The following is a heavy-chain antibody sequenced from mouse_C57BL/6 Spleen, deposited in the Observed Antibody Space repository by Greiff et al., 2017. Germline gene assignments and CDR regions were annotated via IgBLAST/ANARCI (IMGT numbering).Heavy chain of an antibody. D-gene: IGHD1-1*01. J-gene: IGHJ2*01. CDR1: GYTFTSYW. CDR3: TRRGTTVGAPLDY. V-gene: IGHV1-52*01. CDR2: IDPSDSET. Sequence: QVQLKQPGAELVRPGSSVKLSCKASGYTFTSYWMHWVKQRPIQGLEWIGNIDPSDSETHYNQKFKDKATLTVDKASSTAYMQLSSLTSEDSAVYYWTRRGTTVGAPLDYWGQGTTLTVSS.